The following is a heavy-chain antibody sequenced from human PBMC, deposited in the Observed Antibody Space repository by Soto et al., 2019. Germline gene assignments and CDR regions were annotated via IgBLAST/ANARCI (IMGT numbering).Heavy chain of an antibody. CDR1: GYTLTELS. V-gene: IGHV1-24*01. D-gene: IGHD1-26*01. CDR2: FDPEDGET. CDR3: ATDRPYSGIPKWYY. Sequence: ASVKVSCKVSGYTLTELSMHWVRQAPGKGLEWVGGFDPEDGETIYAQKFQGRVTMTEDTSTDTAYMELSSLRSEDTAVYYCATDRPYSGIPKWYYWGQGTLVTVSS. J-gene: IGHJ4*02.